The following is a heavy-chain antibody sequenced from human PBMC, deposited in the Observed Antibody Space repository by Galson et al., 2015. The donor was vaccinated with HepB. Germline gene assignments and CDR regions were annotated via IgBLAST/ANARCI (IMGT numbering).Heavy chain of an antibody. J-gene: IGHJ4*02. Sequence: SVKVSCKAFGHTFTRHHLHWVRQAPGQGLEWMGIINPRSGSATYAQKFQDRVTMIRDTSTSTVYLELNNLTFEDTAVYHCARDPVSVATSDHFDSWGQGTLVTVSS. CDR2: INPRSGSA. CDR3: ARDPVSVATSDHFDS. CDR1: GHTFTRHH. D-gene: IGHD5-12*01. V-gene: IGHV1-46*01.